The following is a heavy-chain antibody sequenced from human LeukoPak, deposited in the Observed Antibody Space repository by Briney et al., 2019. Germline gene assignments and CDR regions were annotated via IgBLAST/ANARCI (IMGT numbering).Heavy chain of an antibody. Sequence: GASVKVSCKAFGYTFTSYDINWVRQATGQGLEWMGWMNPNSGNTGYAQKFQGRVTMTRNTSISTAYMELSSLRSEDTAVYYCARGRGAVAVYYYYYGMDVWGQGTTVTVSS. V-gene: IGHV1-8*01. D-gene: IGHD6-19*01. J-gene: IGHJ6*02. CDR2: MNPNSGNT. CDR1: GYTFTSYD. CDR3: ARGRGAVAVYYYYYGMDV.